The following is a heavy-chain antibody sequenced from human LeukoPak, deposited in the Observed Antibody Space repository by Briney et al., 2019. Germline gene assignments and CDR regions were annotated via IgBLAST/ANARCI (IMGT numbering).Heavy chain of an antibody. V-gene: IGHV4-39*01. CDR3: ARAPPGDSSGL. CDR2: IYYSGST. D-gene: IGHD3-22*01. Sequence: SETLSLTCTVSGGSISSSSYYWGWIRQPPGKGLEWIGSIYYSGSTYYNPSLKSRVTISVDTSKNQFSLKLSSVTAADTAVYYCARAPPGDSSGLWGQGTLVTVSS. CDR1: GGSISSSSYY. J-gene: IGHJ4*02.